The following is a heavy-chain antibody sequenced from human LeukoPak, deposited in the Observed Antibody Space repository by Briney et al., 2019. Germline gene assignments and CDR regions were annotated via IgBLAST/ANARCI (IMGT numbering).Heavy chain of an antibody. Sequence: SLRLSCAASVFTFDVYAVHWVRRAPGKGLEGVSGISWNSGSIGYADSVKGRLTISRDNAKNSLYLQMNSLRAEDTALYYCAKDIRGRLYYYEIDYWGQGTLVTVSS. CDR2: ISWNSGSI. J-gene: IGHJ4*02. CDR1: VFTFDVYA. D-gene: IGHD3-22*01. V-gene: IGHV3-9*01. CDR3: AKDIRGRLYYYEIDY.